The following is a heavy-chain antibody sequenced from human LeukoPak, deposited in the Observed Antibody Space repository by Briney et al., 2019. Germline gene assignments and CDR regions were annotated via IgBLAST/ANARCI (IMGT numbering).Heavy chain of an antibody. CDR2: ISDSGNTI. Sequence: AGGSLRLSCAASGFTFSNYYMTWIRQAPGKGLQWISFISDSGNTINYADSVEGRFTISRDNANNSLYLQMNSLRAEDTAMYYCARSTLPGRSGRTEFFQHWGQGTLVTVSS. D-gene: IGHD6-19*01. CDR3: ARSTLPGRSGRTEFFQH. CDR1: GFTFSNYY. J-gene: IGHJ1*01. V-gene: IGHV3-11*01.